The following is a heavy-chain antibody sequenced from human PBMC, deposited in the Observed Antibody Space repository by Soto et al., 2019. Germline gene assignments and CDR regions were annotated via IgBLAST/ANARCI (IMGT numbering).Heavy chain of an antibody. CDR3: VKRGRNWGAFDF. J-gene: IGHJ3*01. D-gene: IGHD7-27*01. CDR1: GFILNNSS. Sequence: VQLLESGGDLVQPGGSLRLSCVASGFILNNSSMSWVRKAPVKGLEWVSTIGGTDGDSDGVPWYEDSVKGRFNISRDSSANTLFLHMYNLRTEDSALYYCVKRGRNWGAFDFWGQGTTVVVSS. CDR2: IGGTDGDSDGVP. V-gene: IGHV3-23*01.